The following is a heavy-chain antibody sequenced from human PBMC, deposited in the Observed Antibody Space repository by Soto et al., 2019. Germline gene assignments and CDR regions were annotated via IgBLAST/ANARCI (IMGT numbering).Heavy chain of an antibody. D-gene: IGHD6-6*01. CDR1: GGSISSYY. J-gene: IGHJ6*03. V-gene: IGHV4-59*01. CDR3: ARDRRRAARYYYYYYMDV. CDR2: IYYSGST. Sequence: SETLSLTCTVSGGSISSYYWSWIRQPPGKGLEWIGYIYYSGSTNYNPSLKSRVTISVDTSKNQFSLKLSSVTAADTAVYYCARDRRRAARYYYYYYMDVWGKGTTVTVSS.